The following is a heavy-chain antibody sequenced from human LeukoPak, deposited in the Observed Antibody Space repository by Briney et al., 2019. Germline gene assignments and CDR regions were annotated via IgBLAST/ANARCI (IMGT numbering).Heavy chain of an antibody. V-gene: IGHV3-74*01. J-gene: IGHJ4*02. CDR1: GFTFSSYW. CDR2: INSDGSST. Sequence: PSGGSLRLSCAASGFTFSSYWMPWVRQAPGKGLVWVSRINSDGSSTSYAGSVKGRFTISRDNAKNTLYLQMNSLRAEDTAVYYCAREAYCGGDCYTPDYWGQGTLVTVSS. D-gene: IGHD2-21*02. CDR3: AREAYCGGDCYTPDY.